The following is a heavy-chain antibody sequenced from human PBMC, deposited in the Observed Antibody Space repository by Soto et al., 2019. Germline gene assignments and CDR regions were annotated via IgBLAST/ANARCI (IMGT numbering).Heavy chain of an antibody. J-gene: IGHJ5*02. V-gene: IGHV4-59*01. D-gene: IGHD3-16*01. Sequence: SETLSLTCNVSGGSISNYYWTWVRQSPEKGLEWIGYMYYNGNINYSPSLKSRVTISIDTSKNQFSLTLKSVTAADTAVYYCASGGNWFDPWGQGVLVTVSS. CDR1: GGSISNYY. CDR3: ASGGNWFDP. CDR2: MYYNGNI.